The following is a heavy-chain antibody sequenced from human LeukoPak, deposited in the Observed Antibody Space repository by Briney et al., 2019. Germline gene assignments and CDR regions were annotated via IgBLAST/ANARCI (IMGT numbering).Heavy chain of an antibody. CDR2: ISSSSSYI. D-gene: IGHD6-19*01. CDR3: ARGIAVAGPPDYYYGMDV. J-gene: IGHJ6*02. CDR1: GFTFSSYS. Sequence: GGSLRLSCAASGFTFSSYSMNWVRQAPGKGLEWVSSISSSSSYIYYADSVKDRFTISRDNSKNTLYLQMNSLRAEDTAVYYCARGIAVAGPPDYYYGMDVWGQGTTVTVSS. V-gene: IGHV3-21*01.